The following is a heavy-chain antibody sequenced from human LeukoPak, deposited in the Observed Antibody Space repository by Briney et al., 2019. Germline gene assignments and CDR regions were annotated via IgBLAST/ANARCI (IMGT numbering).Heavy chain of an antibody. J-gene: IGHJ4*02. CDR3: ARGPQQLVGATGGGFNF. CDR1: GYTFTSYG. Sequence: ASVKVSCKASGYTFTSYGIRWVRQAPGQGLEWMGWISAYNGNTNYAQKLQGRVTMTTDTSTSTAYMELRSLRSDDTAVYYCARGPQQLVGATGGGFNFWGQGTLVTVSS. V-gene: IGHV1-18*01. CDR2: ISAYNGNT. D-gene: IGHD1-26*01.